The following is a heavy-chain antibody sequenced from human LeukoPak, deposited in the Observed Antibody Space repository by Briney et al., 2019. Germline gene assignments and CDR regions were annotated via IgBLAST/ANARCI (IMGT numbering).Heavy chain of an antibody. V-gene: IGHV3-53*01. CDR3: ARGDGYNFFDY. CDR2: IYGDGTT. D-gene: IGHD5-24*01. Sequence: GGSLRLSCEASGFNVSSNYMTWVRQAPGKGLEWVSLIYGDGTTDYADSVKGRFTISRDNSENTLYLQMKSLRAEDTAVYYCARGDGYNFFDYWGQGTLVTVSS. CDR1: GFNVSSNY. J-gene: IGHJ4*02.